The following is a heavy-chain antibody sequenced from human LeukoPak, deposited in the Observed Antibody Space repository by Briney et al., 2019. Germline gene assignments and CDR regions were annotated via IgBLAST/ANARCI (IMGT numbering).Heavy chain of an antibody. D-gene: IGHD3-16*01. CDR1: GFTYSSYS. Sequence: GGSLRLSCAASGFTYSSYSMNWVRRAPGKGLEWVSSISSSSSYIYYADSLKGRFTISRDNAKNSLYLQMNSLRAEDTAVYYWARDKGGIGHYFDYWGQGTLVTVSS. J-gene: IGHJ4*02. V-gene: IGHV3-21*01. CDR3: ARDKGGIGHYFDY. CDR2: ISSSSSYI.